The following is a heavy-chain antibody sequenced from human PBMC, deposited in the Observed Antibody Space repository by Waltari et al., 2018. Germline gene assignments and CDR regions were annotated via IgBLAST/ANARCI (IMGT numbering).Heavy chain of an antibody. CDR2: INSDGSIT. D-gene: IGHD1-26*01. J-gene: IGHJ4*02. Sequence: EVQLVESGGGLVQPGGSLRPSCAASGIILSGYWMHWVRQAPGKGLVWVSRINSDGSITSYADSVKGRFTISRDNAKNTLYLQMNSLRAEDTAVYYCARGVYSGSAYWGQGTLVTVSS. CDR1: GIILSGYW. V-gene: IGHV3-74*01. CDR3: ARGVYSGSAY.